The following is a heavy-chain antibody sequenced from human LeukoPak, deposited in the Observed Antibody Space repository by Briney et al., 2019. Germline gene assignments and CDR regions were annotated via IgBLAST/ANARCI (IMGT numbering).Heavy chain of an antibody. J-gene: IGHJ4*02. CDR2: INPSGGST. CDR1: GYTFTSYY. D-gene: IGHD3-10*01. Sequence: ASVKVSCKASGYTFTSYYMHWVRQAPGQGLEWMGIINPSGGSTIYAQKFQGRITMTRDTSTSTVYMELSSLRSEDTAVYYCARYVVYGSGKYYFDYWGQGTLVTVSS. CDR3: ARYVVYGSGKYYFDY. V-gene: IGHV1-46*01.